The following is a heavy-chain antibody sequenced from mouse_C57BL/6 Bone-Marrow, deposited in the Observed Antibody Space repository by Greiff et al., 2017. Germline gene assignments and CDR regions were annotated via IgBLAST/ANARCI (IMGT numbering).Heavy chain of an antibody. CDR2: IDPEDGET. CDR3: ARDGSSYQFAY. CDR1: GFNIKDYY. Sequence: EVQLQQSGAELVKPGASVKLSCTASGFNIKDYYMHWVKQRTEQGLEWIGRIDPEDGETTYAPKFPGKATITADTSSNTAYLQLSSLTSEDTAVYYCARDGSSYQFAYWGQGTLVTVSA. D-gene: IGHD1-1*01. V-gene: IGHV14-2*01. J-gene: IGHJ3*01.